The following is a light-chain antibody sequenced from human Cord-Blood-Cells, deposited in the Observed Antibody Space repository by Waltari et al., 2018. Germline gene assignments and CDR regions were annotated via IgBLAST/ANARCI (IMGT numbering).Light chain of an antibody. Sequence: EIHMTQSPSSLAACVGGRDTITCRASQSISSYLIWYQQKPGKAPKLLNYAASSLKSGIPSRFSGSGYGTDFTHSISRLQPEDTATYYCQQSYSTPLTFGGGTKVEIK. CDR2: AAS. J-gene: IGKJ4*01. CDR3: QQSYSTPLT. CDR1: QSISSY. V-gene: IGKV1-39*01.